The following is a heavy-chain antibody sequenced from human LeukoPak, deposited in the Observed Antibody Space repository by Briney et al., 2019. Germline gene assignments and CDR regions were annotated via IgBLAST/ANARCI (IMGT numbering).Heavy chain of an antibody. V-gene: IGHV3-23*01. D-gene: IGHD3-10*01. CDR3: AKNRYYYGSGSYNNWFDP. CDR2: ISGSGGST. Sequence: QPGGSLRLSCAASGFTFSSYAMSWVRQAPGKGLEWVSAISGSGGSTYYADSVKGRFTISRDNSKNTLYLQMNSLRAEDTAVYYCAKNRYYYGSGSYNNWFDPWGQGTLVTVSS. CDR1: GFTFSSYA. J-gene: IGHJ5*02.